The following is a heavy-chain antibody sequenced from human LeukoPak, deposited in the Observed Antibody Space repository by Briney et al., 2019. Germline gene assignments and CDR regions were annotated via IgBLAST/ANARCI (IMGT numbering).Heavy chain of an antibody. Sequence: GASVTVSCKASGYTFTGYCMHWVRQAPGQGLEWMGWINPNSGGTNYAQKFQGRVTMTRDTSISTAYMELSRLRSDDTAVYYCARSDILTGQIDYWGQGTLVTVSS. CDR1: GYTFTGYC. J-gene: IGHJ4*02. CDR3: ARSDILTGQIDY. V-gene: IGHV1-2*02. D-gene: IGHD3-9*01. CDR2: INPNSGGT.